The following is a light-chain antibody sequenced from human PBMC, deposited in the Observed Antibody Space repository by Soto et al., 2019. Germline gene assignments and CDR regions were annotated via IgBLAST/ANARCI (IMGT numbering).Light chain of an antibody. CDR2: GAS. V-gene: IGKV3-15*01. J-gene: IGKJ1*01. CDR3: QQYNNWPRT. Sequence: EKVMTQSPATLSVSPGERATLSCRASQSVRSNLAWYQQKPGQAPRLLIYGASTRATGIPARFSGSGSGTEFTFSISSLQSEDFAVYYCQQYNNWPRTFGQGTKVE. CDR1: QSVRSN.